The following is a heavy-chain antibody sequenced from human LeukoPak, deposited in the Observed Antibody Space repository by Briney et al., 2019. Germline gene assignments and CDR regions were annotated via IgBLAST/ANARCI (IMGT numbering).Heavy chain of an antibody. Sequence: TGGSLRLSCAASGFTFSSYEMNWVRQAPGKGLEWVSYISSSGSTIYYADSVKGRFTISRDNAKNSLYLQMNSLRAEDTAVYYCARDSDYYSSGWYYFDYRGQGTLVTVSS. D-gene: IGHD6-19*01. J-gene: IGHJ4*02. CDR3: ARDSDYYSSGWYYFDY. V-gene: IGHV3-48*03. CDR1: GFTFSSYE. CDR2: ISSSGSTI.